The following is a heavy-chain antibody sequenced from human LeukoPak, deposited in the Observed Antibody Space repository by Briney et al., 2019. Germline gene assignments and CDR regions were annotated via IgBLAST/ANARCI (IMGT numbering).Heavy chain of an antibody. J-gene: IGHJ3*02. D-gene: IGHD3-10*01. Sequence: SETLSLTCTVSGGSISSSSYYWGWIRQPPGKGLEWIGSIYYSGSTYYNPSLKSRVTISVDTSKNQFSLKLSSVTAADTAVYYCATGLREIYGSGSYYNSDSFDIWGQGTMVTVSS. V-gene: IGHV4-39*01. CDR2: IYYSGST. CDR1: GGSISSSSYY. CDR3: ATGLREIYGSGSYYNSDSFDI.